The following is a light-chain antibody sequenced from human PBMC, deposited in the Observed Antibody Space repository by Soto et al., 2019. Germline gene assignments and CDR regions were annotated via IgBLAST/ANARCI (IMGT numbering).Light chain of an antibody. CDR3: SSYTSSSHVV. CDR1: SSDVGGYNY. J-gene: IGLJ2*01. V-gene: IGLV2-14*01. Sequence: QSALTQPASVSGSPGQSITISCTGTSSDVGGYNYVSWYQQHPGKAPKLMIYDVSNRPSGVSNRFSGSKSGNTASLTISGLQAEDEADYYCSSYTSSSHVVFGGGTQLTVL. CDR2: DVS.